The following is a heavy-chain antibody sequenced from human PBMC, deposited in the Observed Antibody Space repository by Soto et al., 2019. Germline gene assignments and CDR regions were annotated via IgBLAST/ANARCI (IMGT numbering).Heavy chain of an antibody. V-gene: IGHV4-34*01. J-gene: IGHJ4*02. D-gene: IGHD3-3*01. CDR2: INHSGST. Sequence: PSETLSLTCAVYGGSFSGYYWSWIRQPPGKGLEWIGEINHSGSTNYNPSLKSRVTISVDTSKNQFSLKLSSVTAADTAVYYCAKDFWSGYHRLSDYWGQGTLVTVSS. CDR3: AKDFWSGYHRLSDY. CDR1: GGSFSGYY.